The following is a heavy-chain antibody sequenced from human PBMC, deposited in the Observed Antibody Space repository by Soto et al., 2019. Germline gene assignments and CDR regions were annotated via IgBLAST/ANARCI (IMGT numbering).Heavy chain of an antibody. Sequence: EVQLVESGGGLAQPGGSLRLSCAASGFNFSIYWMHWVRQAPGKGLVWVSRINSDGSHTDYADSVKGRFTISRDNANNTLYLQINSLGAEDTAVFYCARGGAYGDYRSDDWGQGTLVTVSS. V-gene: IGHV3-74*01. CDR3: ARGGAYGDYRSDD. CDR1: GFNFSIYW. CDR2: INSDGSHT. J-gene: IGHJ4*02. D-gene: IGHD4-17*01.